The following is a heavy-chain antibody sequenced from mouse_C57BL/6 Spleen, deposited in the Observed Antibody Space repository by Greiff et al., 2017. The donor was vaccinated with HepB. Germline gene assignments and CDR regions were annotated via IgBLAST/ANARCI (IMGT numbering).Heavy chain of an antibody. CDR1: GYTFTDYE. V-gene: IGHV1-15*01. D-gene: IGHD1-1*01. CDR2: IDPETGGT. J-gene: IGHJ2*01. CDR3: TRGDYYGSSPYYFDY. Sequence: QVQLQQSGAELVRPGASVTLFCKASGYTFTDYEMHWVKQTPVHGLEWIGAIDPETGGTAYNQKFKGKAILTADKSSSTAYMELRSLTSEDSAVYYCTRGDYYGSSPYYFDYWGQGTTLTVSS.